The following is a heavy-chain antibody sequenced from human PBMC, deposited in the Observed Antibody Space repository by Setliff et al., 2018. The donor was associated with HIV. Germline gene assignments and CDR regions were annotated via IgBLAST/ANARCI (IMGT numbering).Heavy chain of an antibody. CDR1: GFTFSSYG. D-gene: IGHD2-15*01. CDR3: GEVTCSPDSCFLDY. Sequence: GSLRLSCAASGFTFSSYGMHWVRQAPGKGLEWVAFIRYDGSNKYYADSVKGRFTISRDNSKNTLYLQMNSLKSEETAVYYCGEVTCSPDSCFLDYWGQGTLVTVSS. J-gene: IGHJ4*02. CDR2: IRYDGSNK. V-gene: IGHV3-30*02.